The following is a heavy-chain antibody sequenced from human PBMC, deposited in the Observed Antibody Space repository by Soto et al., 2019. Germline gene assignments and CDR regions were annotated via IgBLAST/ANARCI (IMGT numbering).Heavy chain of an antibody. CDR1: GFTFSNYA. CDR3: AKDGLNYDFWSGYYSGYNNWFDP. J-gene: IGHJ5*02. Sequence: GGSLRLSCTASGFTFSNYAVSWVRQAPGKGLEWVSSISGGRDSTYYADSVKGRFTISRDNSKNTLYLQMNSLRAEDTAVYYCAKDGLNYDFWSGYYSGYNNWFDPWGQGTLVTVSS. D-gene: IGHD3-3*01. CDR2: ISGGRDST. V-gene: IGHV3-23*01.